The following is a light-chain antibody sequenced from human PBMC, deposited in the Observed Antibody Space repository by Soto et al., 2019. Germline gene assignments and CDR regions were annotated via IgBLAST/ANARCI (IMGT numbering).Light chain of an antibody. Sequence: QSVLTQPPSVSGAPGQRVTISCTGSSSNIGAGYDVHWYQQLPGTAPKLLIYDTTNRPSGVPDRFSGSKSGNTASLTISGLQAEDEADYYCCSYAGSYPYVFGTGTKVTVL. CDR3: CSYAGSYPYV. CDR2: DTT. CDR1: SSNIGAGYD. J-gene: IGLJ1*01. V-gene: IGLV1-40*01.